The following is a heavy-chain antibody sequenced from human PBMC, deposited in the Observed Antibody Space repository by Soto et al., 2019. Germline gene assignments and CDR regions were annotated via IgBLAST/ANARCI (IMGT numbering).Heavy chain of an antibody. CDR3: VRRRSELRGNAVVRFDY. Sequence: VQLVQSGGGLVQPGRSLRLSCAASGFTFDDYAMHWVRQAPGKGLEWVSCINWNSGSIGYADSVKGRFTISGDNDKNYLYVQVKSLRAEDTAFCYCVRRRSELRGNAVVRFDYLGQGHQVTVSS. V-gene: IGHV3-9*01. D-gene: IGHD2-2*01. CDR2: INWNSGSI. J-gene: IGHJ4*02. CDR1: GFTFDDYA.